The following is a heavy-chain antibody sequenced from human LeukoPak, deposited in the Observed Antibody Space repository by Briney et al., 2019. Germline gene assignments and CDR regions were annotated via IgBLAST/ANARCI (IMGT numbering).Heavy chain of an antibody. Sequence: PGGSLRLSCAASGFTFSSYAMSWVRQAPGKGLEWVSAISGSGGSTYYADSVKGRFTISRDNSKNTLYLQMNCLRAEDTAVYYCAKDTSAAGTYYYYGMDVWGQGTTVTVSS. V-gene: IGHV3-23*01. CDR1: GFTFSSYA. CDR2: ISGSGGST. CDR3: AKDTSAAGTYYYYGMDV. J-gene: IGHJ6*02. D-gene: IGHD6-13*01.